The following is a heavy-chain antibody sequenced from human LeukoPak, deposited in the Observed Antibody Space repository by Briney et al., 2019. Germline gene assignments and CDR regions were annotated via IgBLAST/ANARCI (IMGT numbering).Heavy chain of an antibody. CDR1: GLSFSDFY. Sequence: GGSLRLSCAASGLSFSDFYMSWIRQAPGKGLEWVSSISSSGNYIYYADSVKGRFTISRDNAKNSLYLQMNSLRAEDAAVYYCAGSGGGMDDYWGQGTLVTVSS. J-gene: IGHJ4*02. D-gene: IGHD3-16*01. CDR3: AGSGGGMDDY. CDR2: ISSSGNYI. V-gene: IGHV3-11*04.